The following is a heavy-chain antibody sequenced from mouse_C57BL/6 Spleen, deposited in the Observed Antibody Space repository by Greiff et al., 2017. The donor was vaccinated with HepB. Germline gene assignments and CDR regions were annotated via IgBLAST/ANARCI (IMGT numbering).Heavy chain of an antibody. CDR3: ARGGDGYYVALDY. CDR1: GFTFSDYY. J-gene: IGHJ2*01. V-gene: IGHV5-16*01. D-gene: IGHD2-3*01. CDR2: INYDGSST. Sequence: EVQLVESEGGLVQPGSSMKLSCTASGFTFSDYYMAWVRQVPEKGLEWVANINYDGSSTYYLDSLKSRFIISRDNAKNILYLQMSSLKSEDTATYYCARGGDGYYVALDYWGQGTTLTVSS.